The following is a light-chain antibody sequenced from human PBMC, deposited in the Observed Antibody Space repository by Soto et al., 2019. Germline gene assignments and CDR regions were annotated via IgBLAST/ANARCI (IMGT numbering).Light chain of an antibody. CDR3: QQYADSPLT. J-gene: IGKJ4*02. CDR1: QTVSYNY. V-gene: IGKV3-20*01. CDR2: GAS. Sequence: EIVLTQSPDTLSLSPGDRATLSCRASQTVSYNYLAWYQQRPGQAPRLRIYGASSSATDIPDRFSGSGSGTDFTLTITRLEPEDFAVYACQQYADSPLTFGGGTKLEL.